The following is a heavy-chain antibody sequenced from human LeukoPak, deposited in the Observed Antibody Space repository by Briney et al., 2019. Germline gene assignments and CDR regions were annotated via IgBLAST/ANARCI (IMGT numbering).Heavy chain of an antibody. V-gene: IGHV3-30*03. CDR2: ISYDGSNE. CDR1: GFTFSSYG. CDR3: ARVRAGYCTSTSCYTGMDV. D-gene: IGHD2-2*01. Sequence: GSLRLSCAASGFTFSSYGMQWVRQAPGKGLEWVALISYDGSNEYYADSVRGRFTISRDNSKFTLYMQMNSLRAEDTAVYYCARVRAGYCTSTSCYTGMDVWGQGTTVTVSS. J-gene: IGHJ6*02.